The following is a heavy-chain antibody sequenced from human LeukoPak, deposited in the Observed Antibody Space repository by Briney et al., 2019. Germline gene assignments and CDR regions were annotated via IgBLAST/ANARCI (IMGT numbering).Heavy chain of an antibody. CDR1: GFSFSNSW. D-gene: IGHD1/OR15-1a*01. CDR2: INQDGSTK. V-gene: IGHV3-7*01. J-gene: IGHJ4*02. CDR3: TIDFAFQQFAY. Sequence: QPGGSLRLSCAATGFSFSNSWMTWVRQAPGKGPEWLANINQDGSTKNYVDAVEGRFTISRDNAKNSLYLQMNSLRAEDTAVYYCTIDFAFQQFAYWGQGTLVTVSS.